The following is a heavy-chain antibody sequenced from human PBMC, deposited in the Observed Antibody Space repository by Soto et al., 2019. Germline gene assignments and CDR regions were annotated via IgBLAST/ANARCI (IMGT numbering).Heavy chain of an antibody. D-gene: IGHD4-17*01. CDR1: GGSISSYY. J-gene: IGHJ4*02. V-gene: IGHV4-59*08. CDR3: ARHYGDYDYYFDY. CDR2: IYYSGST. Sequence: QVQLQESGPGLVKPSETLSLTCTVSGGSISSYYWSWIRQPPGKGLEWIGYIYYSGSTNYNPSLKSRVTISVDTSKNQFSLKLSSVTAADTAVYYCARHYGDYDYYFDYWGQGTLVTVSS.